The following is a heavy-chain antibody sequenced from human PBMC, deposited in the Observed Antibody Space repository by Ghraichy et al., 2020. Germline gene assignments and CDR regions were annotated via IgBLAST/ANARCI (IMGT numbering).Heavy chain of an antibody. CDR1: GGYISSSNW. CDR3: ARVRGVAGTGSPHIDY. V-gene: IGHV4-4*02. J-gene: IGHJ4*02. Sequence: GSLSLTCAVYGGYISSSNWWSWVREPPGKGLEWIGEIYHRGSTNYNPFLKSRVNISVDKSKNQFSLKLRSVTAAETAVYYCARVRGVAGTGSPHIDYWGQGTLVTVSS. D-gene: IGHD6-19*01. CDR2: IYHRGST.